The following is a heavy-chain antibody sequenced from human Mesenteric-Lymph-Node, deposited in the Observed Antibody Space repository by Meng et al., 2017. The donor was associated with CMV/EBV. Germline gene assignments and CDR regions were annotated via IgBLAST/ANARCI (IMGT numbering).Heavy chain of an antibody. CDR2: IWYDGSNK. V-gene: IGHV3-33*01. CDR3: ARDPGFWSGYCDS. D-gene: IGHD3-3*01. J-gene: IGHJ4*02. CDR1: GFTFRSDG. Sequence: AAGFTFRSDGMHWVRQAPGKGLEWVAVIWYDGSNKYYADSVKGRFTISRDNSKNTLYLQMNSLRAEDTAVYYCARDPGFWSGYCDSWGQGTLVTVSS.